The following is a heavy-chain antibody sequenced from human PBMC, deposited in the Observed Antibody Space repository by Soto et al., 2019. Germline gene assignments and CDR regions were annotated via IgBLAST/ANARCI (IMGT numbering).Heavy chain of an antibody. J-gene: IGHJ6*02. CDR2: IYPGDSDT. CDR3: AGGGVRGVITRTRDYYGMDV. CDR1: GYRFTSYW. Sequence: GESLKISCKGSGYRFTSYWRDWVRQMPGKGLEWMGIIYPGDSDTRYSPSFQGQVTISADKSISTAYLQWSSLKASDTAMYYCAGGGVRGVITRTRDYYGMDVWGQGTTVTVSS. D-gene: IGHD3-10*01. V-gene: IGHV5-51*01.